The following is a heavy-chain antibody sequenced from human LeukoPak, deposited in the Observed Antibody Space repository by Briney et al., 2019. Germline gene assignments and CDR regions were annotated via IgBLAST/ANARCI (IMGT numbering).Heavy chain of an antibody. J-gene: IGHJ3*01. V-gene: IGHV3-7*01. Sequence: PGGSLRLSCSASGFIFSSYWMTWVRQSPGKGLEWVANLDEYGSRRSYVDSVRGRFTISRDNAKNSVYLQMNSLRAEDTAVYYCVRGDLNWGQGAMVTVSS. CDR3: VRGDLN. CDR2: LDEYGSRR. CDR1: GFIFSSYW.